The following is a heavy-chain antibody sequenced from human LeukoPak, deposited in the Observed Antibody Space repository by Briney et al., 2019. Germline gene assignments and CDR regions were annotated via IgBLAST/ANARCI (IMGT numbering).Heavy chain of an antibody. V-gene: IGHV4-59*12. CDR2: IYYSGST. D-gene: IGHD1-26*01. Sequence: PSETLSLTCTVSGGSISSYYWSWIRQPPGKGLEWIGYIYYSGSTNYNPSLKSRVTISVDTSKNQFSLKLSSVTAADTAVYYCARDSMESYPAFDYWGQGTLVTVSS. CDR1: GGSISSYY. CDR3: ARDSMESYPAFDY. J-gene: IGHJ4*02.